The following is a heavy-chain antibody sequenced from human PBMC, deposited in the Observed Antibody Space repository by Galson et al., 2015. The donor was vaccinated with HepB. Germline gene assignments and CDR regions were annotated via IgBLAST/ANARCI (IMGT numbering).Heavy chain of an antibody. V-gene: IGHV3-21*01. J-gene: IGHJ6*02. Sequence: SLRLSCAASGFTFSSYSMNWVRQAPGKGLEWVSSISSSSSYIYYADSAKGRFTISRDNAKNSLYLQMNSLRAEDTAVYYCARESSTRYYYYYGMDVWGQGTTVTVSS. CDR3: ARESSTRYYYYYGMDV. CDR2: ISSSSSYI. CDR1: GFTFSSYS. D-gene: IGHD2-2*01.